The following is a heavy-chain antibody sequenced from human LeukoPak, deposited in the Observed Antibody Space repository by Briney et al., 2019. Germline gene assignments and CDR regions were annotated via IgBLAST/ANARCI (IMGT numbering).Heavy chain of an antibody. CDR3: ARDRFLEWLGTWFDP. V-gene: IGHV4-4*07. D-gene: IGHD3-3*01. CDR2: IYTSGST. CDR1: GGSISSYY. J-gene: IGHJ5*02. Sequence: SETLSLACTVSGGSISSYYWSWIRQPAGKGLEWIGRIYTSGSTNYNPSLKSRVNMSVDTSKNQFSLKLSSVTVADTAVYYCARDRFLEWLGTWFDPWGQGTLVTVSS.